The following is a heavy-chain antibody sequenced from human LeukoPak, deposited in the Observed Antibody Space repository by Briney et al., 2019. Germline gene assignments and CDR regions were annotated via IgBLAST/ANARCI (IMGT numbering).Heavy chain of an antibody. CDR2: INPNSGGT. CDR1: GYTFTGYY. CDR3: ARVDSGYDYENFVY. V-gene: IGHV1-2*02. D-gene: IGHD5-12*01. Sequence: ASVKVSCKASGYTFTGYYMHWVRQAPGQGLEWMGWINPNSGGTNYAQKFQGRVTMTRDTSISTAYMELSRLRSDDTAVYYCARVDSGYDYENFVYWGQGTLVTVSS. J-gene: IGHJ4*02.